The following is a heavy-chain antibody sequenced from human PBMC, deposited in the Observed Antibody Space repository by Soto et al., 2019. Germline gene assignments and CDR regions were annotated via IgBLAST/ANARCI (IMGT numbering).Heavy chain of an antibody. D-gene: IGHD3-3*01. V-gene: IGHV4-34*01. CDR1: GGSVNGYY. CDR2: INRTGGT. Sequence: PSETLSLTCAVYGGSVNGYYWNWIRQPPGKGLEWIGEINRTGGTHYNPSLKSRVTMSVDTSKNQFSLRLSSVTAADTAIYYCATRITVFGLLIPPFDPWGQGTQVTVSS. CDR3: ATRITVFGLLIPPFDP. J-gene: IGHJ5*02.